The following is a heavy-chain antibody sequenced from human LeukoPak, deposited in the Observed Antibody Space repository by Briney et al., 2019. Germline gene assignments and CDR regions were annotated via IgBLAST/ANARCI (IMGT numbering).Heavy chain of an antibody. J-gene: IGHJ4*02. V-gene: IGHV3-21*01. CDR3: ARDKIGVAGIFDY. D-gene: IGHD6-19*01. CDR1: GFTFSSYS. CDR2: ISSSSSYI. Sequence: GGSLRLSCAASGFTFSSYSMNWVRRAPGKGLEWVSSISSSSSYIYYADSVKGRFTISRDNAKNSLYLQMNSLRAEDTAVYYCARDKIGVAGIFDYWGQRTLVTVSS.